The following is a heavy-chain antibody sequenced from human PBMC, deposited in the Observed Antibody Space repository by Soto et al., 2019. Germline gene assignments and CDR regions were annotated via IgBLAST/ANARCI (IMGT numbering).Heavy chain of an antibody. V-gene: IGHV3-30-3*01. D-gene: IGHD3-10*01. CDR2: ISYDGSNK. CDR1: GFILSTYT. J-gene: IGHJ4*02. Sequence: QVQLVESGGGVVQPGRSLRLSCAASGFILSTYTMHWVRQAPGKGLEWVTLISYDGSNKYYADSVKGRFTISRDNSKNSLDLEMNSLIADDTAVYYCARVWFGDLTFWGVDYWGQGTLVTVSS. CDR3: ARVWFGDLTFWGVDY.